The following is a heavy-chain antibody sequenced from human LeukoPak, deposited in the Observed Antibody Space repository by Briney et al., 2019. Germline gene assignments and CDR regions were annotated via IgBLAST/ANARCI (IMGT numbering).Heavy chain of an antibody. V-gene: IGHV1-2*02. CDR2: INPNSGGT. J-gene: IGHJ4*02. CDR3: ARGGTMVRGVIIPDYYFDY. CDR1: GYTFTGYY. Sequence: ASVKVSCKASGYTFTGYYMHWVRQAPGQGLEWMGWINPNSGGTNYAQKFQGRVTMTRDTSISTAYMELSRLRSDDTAVYYCARGGTMVRGVIIPDYYFDYWGQGTLVTVSS. D-gene: IGHD3-10*01.